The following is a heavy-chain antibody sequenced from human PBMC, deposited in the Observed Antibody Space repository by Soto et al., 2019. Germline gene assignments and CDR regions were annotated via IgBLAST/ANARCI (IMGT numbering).Heavy chain of an antibody. CDR1: GFTFSSFT. CDR3: ANSIDGHTRSWPQ. Sequence: EVQLLESGGGLVQPGGSLRLSCAASGFTFSSFTMNWVRQAPGKGLEWVSGITISGARTSYADSVKGRFTISRDTSKNTLFLHMYSLRIEDTAVYYCANSIDGHTRSWPQWGQGTLVTVSS. J-gene: IGHJ1*01. CDR2: ITISGART. V-gene: IGHV3-23*01. D-gene: IGHD6-13*01.